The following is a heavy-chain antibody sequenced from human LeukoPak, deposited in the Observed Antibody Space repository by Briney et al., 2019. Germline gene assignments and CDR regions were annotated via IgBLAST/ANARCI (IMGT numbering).Heavy chain of an antibody. Sequence: GSLRLSCAASGFTFRNYDMHWVRQVTGKGLEWVSGIGNSGDTYYAGSVKGRFTISRENAKNSLYLQMNDLRAGDTAVYYCASGAEGWNYWGQGTLVTVSS. CDR2: IGNSGDT. V-gene: IGHV3-13*01. CDR1: GFTFRNYD. CDR3: ASGAEGWNY. D-gene: IGHD2-15*01. J-gene: IGHJ4*02.